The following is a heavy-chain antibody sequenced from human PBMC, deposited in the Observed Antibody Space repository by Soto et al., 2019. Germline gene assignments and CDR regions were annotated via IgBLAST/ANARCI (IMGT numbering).Heavy chain of an antibody. CDR1: GFSLNETGMG. CDR3: AHRRSGYFDS. CDR2: IYWDDDK. J-gene: IGHJ4*02. V-gene: IGHV2-5*02. Sequence: QITLKESGPTLVKPTQTLTLTCTFSGFSLNETGMGVGWIRQPPGKALEWLALIYWDDDKRYSPSLKRGLTISKDTSKNQVVHTKTNVDAVDTATYYCAHRRSGYFDSWGQGTLVTVSS.